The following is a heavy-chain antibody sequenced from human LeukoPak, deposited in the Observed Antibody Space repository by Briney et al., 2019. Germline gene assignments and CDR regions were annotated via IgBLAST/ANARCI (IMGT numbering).Heavy chain of an antibody. CDR2: ISHDGSNK. CDR1: GLTFSSYA. V-gene: IGHV3-30*18. Sequence: PGRSLRLSCAGSGLTFSSYAMHWVRQAPGKGLEWVTFISHDGSNKFYADSVKGRFTISRDNSKNTLYLQMNSLRPEDTAIYYCAKGHYGSGSYDYWGQGNLVTVSS. J-gene: IGHJ4*02. D-gene: IGHD3-10*01. CDR3: AKGHYGSGSYDY.